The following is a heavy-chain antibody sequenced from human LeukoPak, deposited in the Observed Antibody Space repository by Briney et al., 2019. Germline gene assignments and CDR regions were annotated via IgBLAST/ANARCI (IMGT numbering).Heavy chain of an antibody. Sequence: GGSLRLSCAASGFTFSSYAISWVRQAPGKGLEWVSAISGSGGSTYYADSVKGRFTISRDNSKNTLYLQMNSLRAEDTAVYYCAKDSLLLWFGELSYLDYWGQGTLVTVSS. CDR3: AKDSLLLWFGELSYLDY. D-gene: IGHD3-10*01. J-gene: IGHJ4*02. CDR2: ISGSGGST. CDR1: GFTFSSYA. V-gene: IGHV3-23*01.